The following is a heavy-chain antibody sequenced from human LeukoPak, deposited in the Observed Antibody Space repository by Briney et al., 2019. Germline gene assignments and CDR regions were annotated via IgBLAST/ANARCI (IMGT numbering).Heavy chain of an antibody. V-gene: IGHV3-7*03. J-gene: IGHJ5*02. Sequence: GGSLRLSCAASGFTISSYWMNWVRQAPGKGLEWVANIKQDGSEKKYVDSVKGRFTISRDNSKNTLYLQMNSLRAEDTAVYYCAKGLGYSYLHRFDPWGQGTLVTVSS. CDR2: IKQDGSEK. CDR1: GFTISSYW. CDR3: AKGLGYSYLHRFDP. D-gene: IGHD5-18*01.